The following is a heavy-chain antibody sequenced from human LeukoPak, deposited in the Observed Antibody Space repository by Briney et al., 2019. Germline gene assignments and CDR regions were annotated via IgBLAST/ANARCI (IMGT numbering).Heavy chain of an antibody. Sequence: GGSLRLSCVASGFTFSSYSMNWVRQPPGKGLEWVSYISSSSSTTYYADSVKGRFTISRDNAKNSLYLQMNRLRDEDTAVYYCARDQSGYPYYFDYWGQGTLVTVSS. CDR2: ISSSSSTT. CDR1: GFTFSSYS. J-gene: IGHJ4*02. D-gene: IGHD3-9*01. V-gene: IGHV3-48*02. CDR3: ARDQSGYPYYFDY.